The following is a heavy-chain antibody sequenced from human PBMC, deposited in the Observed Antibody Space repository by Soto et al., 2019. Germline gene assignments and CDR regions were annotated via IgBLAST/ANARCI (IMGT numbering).Heavy chain of an antibody. J-gene: IGHJ3*01. CDR1: GFTSSSYA. CDR2: IAVSGANP. Sequence: DVQLLESGGGLVQPGGSLRLSCAASGFTSSSYAMSWVRQAPGKGLEWVSAIAVSGANPYYADSVKGRFTIFRDNSKNILYLQMNTQRAEDTAAYYCANRRPDDAFHVWGQGTMVTVSS. V-gene: IGHV3-23*01. CDR3: ANRRPDDAFHV.